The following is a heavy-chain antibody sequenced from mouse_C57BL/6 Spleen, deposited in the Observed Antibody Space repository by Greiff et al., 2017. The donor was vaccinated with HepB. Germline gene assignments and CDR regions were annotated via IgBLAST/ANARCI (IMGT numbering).Heavy chain of an antibody. D-gene: IGHD2-12*01. V-gene: IGHV1-82*01. CDR3: ARSNSNDDYAMDD. J-gene: IGHJ4*01. CDR2: IYPGDGDT. Sequence: QVQLQQSGPELVKPGASVKISCKASGYAFSSSWMNWVKQRPGKGLEWIGRIYPGDGDTNYNGKFKGKATLTADKSSSTAYMQLSSLISEDSAVYFCARSNSNDDYAMDDWGQGTSVT. CDR1: GYAFSSSW.